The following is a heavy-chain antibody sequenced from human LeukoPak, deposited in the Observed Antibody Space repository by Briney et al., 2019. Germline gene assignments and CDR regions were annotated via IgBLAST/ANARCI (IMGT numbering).Heavy chain of an antibody. V-gene: IGHV1-2*02. J-gene: IGHJ4*02. CDR3: ARASTIAAPGALPNDF. CDR2: INPNSGGT. Sequence: EASVTVSCKASGYTFTDYYIHWVRQAPGQGLEWMGWINPNSGGTQYAQRFQGRVTMTRDTSISTVYMDMSSLLSDDSAVFFCARASTIAAPGALPNDFWGQGTLVTVSS. CDR1: GYTFTDYY. D-gene: IGHD6-13*01.